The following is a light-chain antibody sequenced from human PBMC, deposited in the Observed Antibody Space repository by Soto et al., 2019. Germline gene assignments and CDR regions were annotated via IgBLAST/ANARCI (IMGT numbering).Light chain of an antibody. CDR1: SGDVGTYNR. Sequence: QSALTQPPSVSGSPGQSGTISCTGTSGDVGTYNRVSWYQQPPGTAPKLMIYEVTNRPSGVPDRFSGSKSGNTASLTISGLQAEDEADYSCSSYTSSTTVVFGGGTKLTVL. CDR3: SSYTSSTTVV. CDR2: EVT. J-gene: IGLJ2*01. V-gene: IGLV2-18*02.